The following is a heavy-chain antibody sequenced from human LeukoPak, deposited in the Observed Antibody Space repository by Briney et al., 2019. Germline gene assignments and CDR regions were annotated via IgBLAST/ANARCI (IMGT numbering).Heavy chain of an antibody. Sequence: SETLSLTCIVSGGSIISGDYYWSWIRQPPGEGLEWIGYIYHNGDTYYNPSLKSRVSISVDTSKNQFSLKLSSVTAADTAVYYCARAGVVPAAINRAFDIWGQGPVVTVSS. D-gene: IGHD2-2*02. V-gene: IGHV4-30-4*08. J-gene: IGHJ3*02. CDR3: ARAGVVPAAINRAFDI. CDR1: GGSIISGDYY. CDR2: IYHNGDT.